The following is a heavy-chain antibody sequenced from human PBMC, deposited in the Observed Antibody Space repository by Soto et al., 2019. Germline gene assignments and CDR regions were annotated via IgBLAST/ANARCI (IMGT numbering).Heavy chain of an antibody. J-gene: IGHJ4*02. CDR1: GGTFGRNT. CDR2: IVPIYGTI. Sequence: QVHLVQSAAEVKKPGSSVRVSCTTSGGTFGRNTIAWVRQAPEQGLEWMGHIVPIYGTISYAQKFQGRVTITADESTTTAYMELHSLTSDDTGVYFCVRDLNWALDYWGQGTLVIVS. V-gene: IGHV1-69*01. D-gene: IGHD7-27*01. CDR3: VRDLNWALDY.